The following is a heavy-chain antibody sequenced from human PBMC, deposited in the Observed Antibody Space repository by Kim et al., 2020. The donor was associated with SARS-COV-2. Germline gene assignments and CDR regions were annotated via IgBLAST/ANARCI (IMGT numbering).Heavy chain of an antibody. J-gene: IGHJ4*02. V-gene: IGHV3-7*01. CDR2: IKQDGSEK. CDR1: GFTFSSYW. Sequence: GGSLRLSCAASGFTFSSYWMSWVRQAPGKGLEWVANIKQDGSEKYYVDSVKGRFTISRDNAKNSLYLQMNSLRAEDTAVYYCARDTTGYSSGWYNYWGQGTLVTVSS. CDR3: ARDTTGYSSGWYNY. D-gene: IGHD6-19*01.